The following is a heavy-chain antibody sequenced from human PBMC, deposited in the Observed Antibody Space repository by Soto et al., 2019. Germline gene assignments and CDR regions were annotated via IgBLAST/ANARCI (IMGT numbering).Heavy chain of an antibody. CDR2: ISHSGST. V-gene: IGHV4-59*01. D-gene: IGHD3-10*01. Sequence: SETLSLTCTVSGGSIRDDYWSWSREPPGKGLEWIGHISHSGSTNYNPSLKSRVTISVDTSKRQFSLKLSSVTAADTAVYYCAREARGVISGMDVWGQGTTVTVSS. CDR3: AREARGVISGMDV. J-gene: IGHJ6*02. CDR1: GGSIRDDY.